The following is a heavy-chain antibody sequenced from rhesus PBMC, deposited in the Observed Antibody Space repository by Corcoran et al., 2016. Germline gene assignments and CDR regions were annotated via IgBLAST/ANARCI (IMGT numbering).Heavy chain of an antibody. V-gene: IGHV4-106*01. Sequence: QVQLQESGPGLVKPSETLSLTCAVSGGSISDDYYWSWIRQPPGKGLEWIGYIYGSGGGTNYNPPLENRVSISIDTSKNQLSLKLSSVTAADTAVYYCARSKGVTLFDYWGQGVLVTVSS. CDR3: ARSKGVTLFDY. J-gene: IGHJ4*01. CDR2: IYGSGGGT. D-gene: IGHD4-23*01. CDR1: GGSISDDYY.